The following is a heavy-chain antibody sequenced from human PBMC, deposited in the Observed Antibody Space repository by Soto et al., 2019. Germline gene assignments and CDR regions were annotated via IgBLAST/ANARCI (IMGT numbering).Heavy chain of an antibody. CDR1: GDSVSSNSAA. V-gene: IGHV6-1*01. CDR3: ARDIGLEPREYYYGMDV. D-gene: IGHD1-1*01. J-gene: IGHJ6*02. CDR2: TYYRSKWYN. Sequence: KQSQTLSLTCAISGDSVSSNSAAWNWIRQSPSRGLEWLGRTYYRSKWYNDYAVSVKSRITINPDTSKNQFSLQLNSVTPEDTAVYYCARDIGLEPREYYYGMDVWGQGTTVTVSS.